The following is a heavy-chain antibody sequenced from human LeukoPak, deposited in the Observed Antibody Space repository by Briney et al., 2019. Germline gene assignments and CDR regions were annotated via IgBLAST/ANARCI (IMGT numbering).Heavy chain of an antibody. CDR3: AGNSDFWSGYFAI. CDR1: GFTFSSYG. Sequence: PGGSLRLSCAASGFTFSSYGMHWVRQAPGKGLEWVAFIRYDGSNKYYADSVKGRFTISRDNAKNSMYLQMNSLRGEDTAVYYCAGNSDFWSGYFAIWGQGTVVTVSS. D-gene: IGHD3-3*01. CDR2: IRYDGSNK. J-gene: IGHJ4*02. V-gene: IGHV3-30*02.